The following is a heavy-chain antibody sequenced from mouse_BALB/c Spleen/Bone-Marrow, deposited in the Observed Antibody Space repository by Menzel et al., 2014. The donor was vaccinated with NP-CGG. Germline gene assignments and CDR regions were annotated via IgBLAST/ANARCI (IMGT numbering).Heavy chain of an antibody. J-gene: IGHJ2*01. V-gene: IGHV1S56*01. Sequence: VKLQESGPELVKPGTSVRISCKPSGYTFTSYYIHWVKQRPGQGLEWIGWIYPGNVDTKYNEKFKGKATLTADKSSSTAYMQLSSLTSEDSAVYFCARETRYDNYVDYFDYWGQGTTLTVSS. D-gene: IGHD2-10*02. CDR2: IYPGNVDT. CDR1: GYTFTSYY. CDR3: ARETRYDNYVDYFDY.